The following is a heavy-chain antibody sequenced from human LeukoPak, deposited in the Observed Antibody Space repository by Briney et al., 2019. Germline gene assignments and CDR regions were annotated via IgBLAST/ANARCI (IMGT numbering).Heavy chain of an antibody. Sequence: GGSLRLSCAASGFTFSNYGMHWVRQAPGKGLEWVAFIRYDGSTKYYADSVKGRFTISRDTSKNTLYLQMNSLRAEDTAVYYCAKGNPDTSFDYWGQGTLVTVSS. J-gene: IGHJ4*02. CDR2: IRYDGSTK. CDR1: GFTFSNYG. CDR3: AKGNPDTSFDY. D-gene: IGHD2-2*02. V-gene: IGHV3-30*02.